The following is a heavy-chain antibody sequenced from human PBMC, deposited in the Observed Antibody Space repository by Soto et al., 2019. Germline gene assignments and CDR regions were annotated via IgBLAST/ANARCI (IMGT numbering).Heavy chain of an antibody. Sequence: EVQLVESGGGLVKPGGSLRLSCAASGFSFSDYSMNWVRQAPGKGLEWVSSSSGSSSYIYYTDSLKGRFTVSRDNANKSLYVQMNSLRAEDTAVDYCARDGAYCSGFGCRDYYHYLDVWGKGTTVTVSS. CDR3: ARDGAYCSGFGCRDYYHYLDV. J-gene: IGHJ6*03. V-gene: IGHV3-21*01. CDR1: GFSFSDYS. D-gene: IGHD2-15*01. CDR2: SSGSSSYI.